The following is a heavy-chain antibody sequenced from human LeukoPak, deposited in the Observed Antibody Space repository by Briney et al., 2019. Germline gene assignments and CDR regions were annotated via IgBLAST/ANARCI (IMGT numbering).Heavy chain of an antibody. V-gene: IGHV3-30*18. CDR2: ISYDGSNK. Sequence: PGGSLRLSCAASGFTFSSYGMHWVRQAPGKGLEWVAVISYDGSNKYYADSVEGRFTISRDNSKNTLYLQMNSLRAEDTAVYYCAKDLPYSGSYYYYYGMDVWGQGTTVTVSS. D-gene: IGHD1-26*01. CDR1: GFTFSSYG. CDR3: AKDLPYSGSYYYYYGMDV. J-gene: IGHJ6*02.